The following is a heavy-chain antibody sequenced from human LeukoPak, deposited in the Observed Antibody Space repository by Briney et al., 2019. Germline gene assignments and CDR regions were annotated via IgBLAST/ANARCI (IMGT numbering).Heavy chain of an antibody. J-gene: IGHJ5*02. V-gene: IGHV1-69*10. D-gene: IGHD2-15*01. CDR2: IIPIFGIA. Sequence: ASVKVSCKASGGTFSSYAISWVRQAPGQGLEWMGGIIPIFGIANYAQKFQGRVTITADKSTSTAYMELSSLRSEDTAVYYCARGAGVAANNWFDPWGQGTLVTVSS. CDR1: GGTFSSYA. CDR3: ARGAGVAANNWFDP.